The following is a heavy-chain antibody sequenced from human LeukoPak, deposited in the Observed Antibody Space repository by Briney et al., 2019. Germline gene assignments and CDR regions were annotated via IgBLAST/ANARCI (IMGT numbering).Heavy chain of an antibody. CDR2: IYYSGST. CDR3: ATLIYSYDSSGYVDY. Sequence: SETLSLTCSVSGGSIQYSTYYWDWIRQTPEKGLEWIGAIYYSGSTYYNPSLKSRVTISVDTSKNQFSLKLSSVTAADTAVYYCATLIYSYDSSGYVDYWGQGTLVTVSS. V-gene: IGHV4-39*07. D-gene: IGHD3-22*01. CDR1: GGSIQYSTYY. J-gene: IGHJ4*02.